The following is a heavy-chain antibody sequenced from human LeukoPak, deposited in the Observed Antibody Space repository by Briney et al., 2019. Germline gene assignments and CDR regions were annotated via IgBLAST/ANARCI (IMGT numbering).Heavy chain of an antibody. V-gene: IGHV4-4*02. CDR2: IHHSGST. Sequence: SGTLSLTCAVSGGSISSSNWWSWVRQPPGKGLEWIGEIHHSGSTNYNPSLKSRVTISVDKSKTQFSLKLSSVTAADTAVYYCARVDRYYSSGYSYDFDYWGQGTLATVSS. CDR1: GGSISSSNW. J-gene: IGHJ4*02. D-gene: IGHD3-22*01. CDR3: ARVDRYYSSGYSYDFDY.